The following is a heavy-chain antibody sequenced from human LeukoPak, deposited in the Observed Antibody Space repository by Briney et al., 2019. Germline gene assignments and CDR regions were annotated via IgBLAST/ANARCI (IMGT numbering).Heavy chain of an antibody. CDR3: AKDLPDYCDYTEGY. CDR2: ISGSGGST. D-gene: IGHD4-17*01. Sequence: GRSLRLSCAASGYTFSSFAMSWVRQASGKGLEWGSTISGSGGSTNYADPVMGRFTVPRDNSKNTLHLQMKSLRAGDGAVYCCAKDLPDYCDYTEGYWGQGTLVTVSS. J-gene: IGHJ4*02. V-gene: IGHV3-23*01. CDR1: GYTFSSFA.